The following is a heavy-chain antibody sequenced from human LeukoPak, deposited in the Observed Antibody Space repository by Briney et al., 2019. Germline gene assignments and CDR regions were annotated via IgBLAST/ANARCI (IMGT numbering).Heavy chain of an antibody. CDR2: INHSGGT. V-gene: IGHV4-34*01. J-gene: IGHJ4*02. CDR3: ARAPFYYYDSSGIGD. D-gene: IGHD3-22*01. CDR1: GGSFSGDY. Sequence: SETLSLTCAVYGGSFSGDYWNWIRQPPGKGLEWIGEINHSGGTNYNPSLKGRVTISLDTSKNLFSLKLSSVTAADTAVYYCARAPFYYYDSSGIGDWGQGTLVTVSS.